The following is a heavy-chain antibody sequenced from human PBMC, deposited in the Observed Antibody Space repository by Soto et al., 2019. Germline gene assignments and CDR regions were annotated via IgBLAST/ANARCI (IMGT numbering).Heavy chain of an antibody. CDR1: GDSISSGDYY. D-gene: IGHD4-4*01. CDR2: IYHSGIT. V-gene: IGHV4-30-4*01. J-gene: IGHJ5*02. Sequence: SETLSLTCTVSGDSISSGDYYWSWIRQPPGMGLEWIGYIYHSGITSYNPSLNSRVIMSVDTSKNQFSLNVHSVTAADTAVYFCAREDLDYNKNWFDTWGQGILVTVSS. CDR3: AREDLDYNKNWFDT.